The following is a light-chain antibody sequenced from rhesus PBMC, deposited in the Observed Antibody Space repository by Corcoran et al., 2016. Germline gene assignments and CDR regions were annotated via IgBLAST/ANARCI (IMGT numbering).Light chain of an antibody. J-gene: IGKJ1*01. Sequence: EIVLTQSPAFRSVTLKEKVTITCQASQSIGSTLHWYQQKPDQSPKLLIKYASPSTSGVPSRFSGIGSGTSFTLPINGLATEVAATYFCQQSGTFPRTFGQGAKVEIK. CDR1: QSIGST. CDR2: YAS. CDR3: QQSGTFPRT. V-gene: IGKV6-55*01.